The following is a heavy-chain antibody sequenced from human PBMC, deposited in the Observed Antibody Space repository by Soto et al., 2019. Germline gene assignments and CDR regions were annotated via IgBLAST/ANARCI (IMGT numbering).Heavy chain of an antibody. CDR2: IWYDGSNK. D-gene: IGHD3-9*01. CDR1: GFTFSSYG. CDR3: ARDLYLEYFDWSYFDY. Sequence: GGSLRLSCAASGFTFSSYGMHWVRQAPGKGLEWVAVIWYDGSNKYYADSVKGRFTISRDNSKNTLYLQMNSLRAEDTAVYYCARDLYLEYFDWSYFDYWGQGTLVTVSS. J-gene: IGHJ4*02. V-gene: IGHV3-33*01.